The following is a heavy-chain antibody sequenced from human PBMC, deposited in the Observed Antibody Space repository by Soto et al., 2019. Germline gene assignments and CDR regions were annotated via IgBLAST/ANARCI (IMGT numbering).Heavy chain of an antibody. CDR2: IGGSGGST. CDR1: GFTFSSYA. V-gene: IGHV3-23*01. Sequence: EVQLLESGGGLVQPGGSLRLSCAASGFTFSSYAMSWVRRAPGKGLEGVSAIGGSGGSTYYADSVKGRFTISRDNSKNTLYLQMNSLRAEDTAVYYCAKATRPRNYCSGGSCYAGFDYWGQGTLVTVSS. J-gene: IGHJ4*02. D-gene: IGHD2-15*01. CDR3: AKATRPRNYCSGGSCYAGFDY.